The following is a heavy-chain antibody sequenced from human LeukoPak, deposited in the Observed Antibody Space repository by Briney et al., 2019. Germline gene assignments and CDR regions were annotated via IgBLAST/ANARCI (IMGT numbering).Heavy chain of an antibody. Sequence: GGSLRLSCAASGFTFSSYEMNWVRQAPGKGLEWVSYISSSGSTIYYADSVKGRFTISRDNAKNSLYLQMNGLRAEDTAVYYCARDPYSGYYGDYYYYYMDVWGKGTTVTISS. CDR3: ARDPYSGYYGDYYYYYMDV. CDR2: ISSSGSTI. J-gene: IGHJ6*03. V-gene: IGHV3-48*03. D-gene: IGHD5-12*01. CDR1: GFTFSSYE.